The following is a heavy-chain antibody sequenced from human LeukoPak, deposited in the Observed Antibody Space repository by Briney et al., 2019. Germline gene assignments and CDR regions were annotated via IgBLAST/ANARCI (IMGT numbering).Heavy chain of an antibody. J-gene: IGHJ5*01. V-gene: IGHV4-39*07. CDR2: IYYSGST. CDR1: GGSISSSSYY. Sequence: PSETLSLTCTVSGGSISSSSYYWGWIRQPPGKGLEWIGSIYYSGSTYYNPSLKSRVTMSVDTSKNQFSLKLSSVTAADTAIYFCAKVRFGSGIYGGFDSWGQGAHVTVSS. D-gene: IGHD3-10*01. CDR3: AKVRFGSGIYGGFDS.